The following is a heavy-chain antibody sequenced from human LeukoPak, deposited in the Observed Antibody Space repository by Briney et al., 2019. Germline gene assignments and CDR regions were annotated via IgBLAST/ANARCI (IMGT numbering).Heavy chain of an antibody. Sequence: SQTLSLTCTVSGGSISSGDYYWSWIRQPPGKGLEWIGYIYYSGSTYYNPSLKSRVTISVDTSKNQFSLKLSSVTAADTAVYYCARTMVRGVIGESYFDYWGQGTLVTVSS. CDR1: GGSISSGDYY. CDR2: IYYSGST. CDR3: ARTMVRGVIGESYFDY. V-gene: IGHV4-30-4*01. J-gene: IGHJ4*02. D-gene: IGHD3-10*01.